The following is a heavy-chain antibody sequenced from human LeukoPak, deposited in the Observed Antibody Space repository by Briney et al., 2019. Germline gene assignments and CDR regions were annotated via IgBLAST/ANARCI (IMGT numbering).Heavy chain of an antibody. CDR1: GFTFSSYA. J-gene: IGHJ6*02. Sequence: GGSLRLSCAASGFTFSSYAMHWVRQAPGKGLERVAVISYDGSNKYYADSVKGRFTISRDNSKNTLYLQMNSLRAEDTAVYYCASPTYSSSFYYYYGMHVWGQGTTVTVSS. CDR2: ISYDGSNK. D-gene: IGHD6-13*01. CDR3: ASPTYSSSFYYYYGMHV. V-gene: IGHV3-30-3*01.